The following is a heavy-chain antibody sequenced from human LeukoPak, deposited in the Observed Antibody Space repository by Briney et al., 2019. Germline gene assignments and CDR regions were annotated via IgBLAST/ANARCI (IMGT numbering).Heavy chain of an antibody. CDR1: GXTXXXYA. D-gene: IGHD6-13*01. J-gene: IGHJ4*02. CDR2: IIPIFGTA. Sequence: GXTXXXYAISXVRQAPGQXLEWMGGIIPIFGTANYAQKFQGRVTITADESTSTAYMELSSLRSEDTAVYYCARDGGQLVWDYWGQGTLVTVSS. V-gene: IGHV1-69*01. CDR3: ARDGGQLVWDY.